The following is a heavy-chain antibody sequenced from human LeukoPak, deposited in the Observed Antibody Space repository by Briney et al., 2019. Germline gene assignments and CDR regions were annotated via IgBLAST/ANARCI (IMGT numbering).Heavy chain of an antibody. CDR3: ARVSSSTYYYYYYGMDV. CDR1: GFTFSIYA. CDR2: ISATDSRP. V-gene: IGHV3-23*01. D-gene: IGHD6-6*01. Sequence: GGSLRLSCAASGFTFSIYAMSWVRQAPGKGLEWVSAISATDSRPYYADSVKGRFTISRDNSKNMLYLQMNSLRAEDTAVYYCARVSSSTYYYYYYGMDVWGQGTTVTVSS. J-gene: IGHJ6*02.